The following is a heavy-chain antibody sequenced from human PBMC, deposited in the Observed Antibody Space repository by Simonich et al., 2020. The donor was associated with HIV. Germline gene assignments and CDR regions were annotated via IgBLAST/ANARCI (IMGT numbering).Heavy chain of an antibody. CDR1: GGSISSDY. Sequence: QVQLQESGPGLVKPSETLSLRCTVSGGSISSDYWRWIRQPPGKGLEWIGEINHSGNTNYNPSRKSRVTISVDTSKNQFSLKLSSVTAADTAVYYCARRNRGSYHYPAEYFQYWGQGTLVTVSS. D-gene: IGHD3-16*01. CDR2: INHSGNT. J-gene: IGHJ1*01. V-gene: IGHV4-59*12. CDR3: ARRNRGSYHYPAEYFQY.